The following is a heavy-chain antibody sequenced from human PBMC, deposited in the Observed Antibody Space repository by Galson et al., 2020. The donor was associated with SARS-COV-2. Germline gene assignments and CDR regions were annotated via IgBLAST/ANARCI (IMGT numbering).Heavy chain of an antibody. CDR3: ARESSSRDGGYYYYMDF. V-gene: IGHV1-2*04. CDR1: GYTFTGYY. CDR2: INPNSGGT. Sequence: ASVKVSCKASGYTFTGYYMHWVRQAPGQGLEWLGWINPNSGGTNYAQKFQGWVTMTRDTSISTAYMELSRLRSDDTAVDYCARESSSRDGGYYYYMDFWGKWTTVTVAS. D-gene: IGHD2-2*01. J-gene: IGHJ6*03.